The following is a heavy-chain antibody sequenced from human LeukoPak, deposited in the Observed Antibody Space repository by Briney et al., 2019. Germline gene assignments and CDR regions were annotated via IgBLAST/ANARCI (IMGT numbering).Heavy chain of an antibody. Sequence: SETLSLTCIVSGGSISSYYWSWIRQSPGKGLEWIAYIYSGGSTNYNPSLKSRVTISVDTSKSHFSLKLNSVTAADTAVYYCARVGACSGGSCYEDSWGQGTLVTVSS. J-gene: IGHJ4*02. CDR1: GGSISSYY. D-gene: IGHD2-15*01. CDR2: IYSGGST. CDR3: ARVGACSGGSCYEDS. V-gene: IGHV4-59*01.